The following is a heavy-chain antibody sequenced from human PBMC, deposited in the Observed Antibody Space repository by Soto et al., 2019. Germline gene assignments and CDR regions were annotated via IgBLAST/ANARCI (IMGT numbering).Heavy chain of an antibody. CDR1: GYTFTSDD. V-gene: IGHV1-8*01. CDR3: VRLFYYGSGSWVE. D-gene: IGHD3-10*01. Sequence: QVQLVQSGAEVKKPGASVKVSCKASGYTFTSDDINWVRQATGQGLEWMGSVNPNNGHTGYAQKFQGRVTMTRNTSISTAYMELDSLRSEDTAVYYCVRLFYYGSGSWVEWGQGTLVTVSS. J-gene: IGHJ4*02. CDR2: VNPNNGHT.